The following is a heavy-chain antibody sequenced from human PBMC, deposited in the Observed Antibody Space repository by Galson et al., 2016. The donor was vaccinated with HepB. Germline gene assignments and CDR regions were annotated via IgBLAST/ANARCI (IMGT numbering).Heavy chain of an antibody. J-gene: IGHJ4*02. CDR1: GFTFSNYW. Sequence: SLRLSCAVSGFTFSNYWMHWVRQAPGQGLVWAARINTDGTDTHYADSVKGRFTISRDNAKSTVYLQMDSLRVDDTAVYYCARSPRILWFEVDYWGQGILFTVSS. CDR3: ARSPRILWFEVDY. V-gene: IGHV3-74*01. CDR2: INTDGTDT. D-gene: IGHD3-10*01.